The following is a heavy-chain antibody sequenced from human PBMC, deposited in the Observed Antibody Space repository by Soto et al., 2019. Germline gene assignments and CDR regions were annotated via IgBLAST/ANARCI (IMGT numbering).Heavy chain of an antibody. CDR3: TTTPQTPAAAYYYYGMDV. J-gene: IGHJ6*02. CDR1: GFTFSNAW. V-gene: IGHV3-15*07. Sequence: EVQLVESGGGLVKPGGSLRLSCAASGFTFSNAWMNWVRQAPGKGLEWVGRIKSKTDGGTTDYAAPVKGRFTISRDDSKNTLYLQMNSLKTEDTAVYYCTTTPQTPAAAYYYYGMDVWGQGTTVTVSS. CDR2: IKSKTDGGTT. D-gene: IGHD2-2*01.